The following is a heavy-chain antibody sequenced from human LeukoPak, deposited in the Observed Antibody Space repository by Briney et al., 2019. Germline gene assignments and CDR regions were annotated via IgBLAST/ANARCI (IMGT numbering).Heavy chain of an antibody. CDR3: ARDKYMSGHVGSLFDP. J-gene: IGHJ5*02. V-gene: IGHV3-7*01. CDR1: GFTFSDYW. D-gene: IGHD1-1*01. Sequence: GGSLRLSCAASGFTFSDYWMSWVRQTPGKGLEWVAEIKQDGSEKNYVDSVKGRFIISRDNTKSSLSLQMNSLRDEDTAVYYCARDKYMSGHVGSLFDPWGQGTLVIVSS. CDR2: IKQDGSEK.